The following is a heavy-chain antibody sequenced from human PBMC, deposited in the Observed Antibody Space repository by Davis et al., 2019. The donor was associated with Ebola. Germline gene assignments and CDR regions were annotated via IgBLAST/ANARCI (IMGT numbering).Heavy chain of an antibody. CDR1: GFTFSNYR. Sequence: GESLKISCAASGFTFSNYRMHWVRQDPGTGLVWVSRIKNDGSSTSYADSVKGRFTISRDNAKSTLYLQMNNLRAEDTAVYYCARGKVISPEGAKTVDYWGQGTLVSVSS. V-gene: IGHV3-74*01. J-gene: IGHJ4*02. CDR3: ARGKVISPEGAKTVDY. CDR2: IKNDGSST. D-gene: IGHD1-14*01.